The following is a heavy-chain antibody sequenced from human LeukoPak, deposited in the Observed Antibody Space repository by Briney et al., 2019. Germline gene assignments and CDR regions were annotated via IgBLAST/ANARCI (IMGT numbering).Heavy chain of an antibody. CDR2: ISSSSSYI. CDR1: GFTFSSYS. Sequence: GGSLRLSCAASGFTFSSYSTNWVRQAPGKGLEWVSSISSSSSYIYYADSVKGRFTISRDNAKNSLYLQMNSLRAEDTAVYYCARDRLVSLPAPYYFDYWGQGTLVTVSS. V-gene: IGHV3-21*01. J-gene: IGHJ4*02. CDR3: ARDRLVSLPAPYYFDY.